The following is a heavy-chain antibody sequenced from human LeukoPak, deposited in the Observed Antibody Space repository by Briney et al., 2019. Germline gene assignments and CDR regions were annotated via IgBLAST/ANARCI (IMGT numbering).Heavy chain of an antibody. CDR1: GFTFSSYA. CDR2: ISGSSGST. V-gene: IGHV3-23*01. D-gene: IGHD4-23*01. Sequence: PGGSLRLSCAASGFTFSSYAMSWVRQAPGKGLEWVSAISGSSGSTYYADFVKGRFTISRDNSKNTLYLQMNSLRAEDTAVYYCADSLDYGGKKYFDYWGQGTLVTVSS. J-gene: IGHJ4*02. CDR3: ADSLDYGGKKYFDY.